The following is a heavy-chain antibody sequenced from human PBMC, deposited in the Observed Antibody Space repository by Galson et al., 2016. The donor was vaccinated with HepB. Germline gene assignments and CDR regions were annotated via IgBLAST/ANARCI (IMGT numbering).Heavy chain of an antibody. Sequence: SLRLSCAVSGFTFSSYSMDWVRQAPGKGLEWVSYITSMSSTIYYADSVKGRFTISRDNAKNSLYLQMNSLRDEDTAVYYCARESYYGGNSLDQYYFDYWGQGTLVTVSS. CDR1: GFTFSSYS. D-gene: IGHD4-23*01. J-gene: IGHJ4*02. CDR3: ARESYYGGNSLDQYYFDY. V-gene: IGHV3-48*02. CDR2: ITSMSSTI.